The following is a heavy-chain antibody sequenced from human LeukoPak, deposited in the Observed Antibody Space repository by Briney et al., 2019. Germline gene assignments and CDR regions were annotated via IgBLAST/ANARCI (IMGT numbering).Heavy chain of an antibody. Sequence: GGSLRLSCAASGVTFSSYWMSWVRQAPGKGLEWVASIKKDGSEKYYVDFVKGRFSISRDNAKNSLYLQMNSLGADDTAVYYCAGGTGMDVWGQGTTVTVSS. V-gene: IGHV3-7*05. D-gene: IGHD1-1*01. CDR1: GVTFSSYW. CDR2: IKKDGSEK. J-gene: IGHJ6*02. CDR3: AGGTGMDV.